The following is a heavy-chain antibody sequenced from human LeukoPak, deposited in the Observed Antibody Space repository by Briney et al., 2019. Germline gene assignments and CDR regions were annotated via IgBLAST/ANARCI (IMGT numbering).Heavy chain of an antibody. Sequence: GGSLRLSCVVSGFPFSAYWMTWVRQAPGKGLEWVASIIQDGNEKYYVGSVKGRFTISRDNAKNSLYLQMNSLRAEDTAVYYCAREGASKLSHAFDIWGQGTMVTVSS. V-gene: IGHV3-7*01. CDR3: AREGASKLSHAFDI. J-gene: IGHJ3*02. CDR2: IIQDGNEK. CDR1: GFPFSAYW. D-gene: IGHD3-16*01.